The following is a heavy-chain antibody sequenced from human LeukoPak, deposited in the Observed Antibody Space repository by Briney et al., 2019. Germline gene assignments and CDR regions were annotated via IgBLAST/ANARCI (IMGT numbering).Heavy chain of an antibody. Sequence: PGGSLRLSCAASGFTFSSYAMSWVRQAPGKGLEWVSAISGSGGSTYYADSVKGRFTISRDNSKNTLYLQMNSLRAEDTAVYYCAARPGGDYYDSSGYYFDYWGQGTLVTVRS. D-gene: IGHD3-22*01. CDR3: AARPGGDYYDSSGYYFDY. CDR2: ISGSGGST. V-gene: IGHV3-23*01. CDR1: GFTFSSYA. J-gene: IGHJ4*02.